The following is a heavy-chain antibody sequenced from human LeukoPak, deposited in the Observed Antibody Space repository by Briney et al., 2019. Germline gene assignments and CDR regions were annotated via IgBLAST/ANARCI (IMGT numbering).Heavy chain of an antibody. CDR1: GDSVSSSNYY. Sequence: PSETLSLTCAVSGDSVSSSNYYWSWIRQPPGKGLEWIGYIYYGGNTNYNPSLQSRVTISIDTSKGQFSLKLSSVTAADTAVYYCARLTRRSGNYFDYWGQGTLVTVSS. J-gene: IGHJ4*02. CDR2: IYYGGNT. D-gene: IGHD1-1*01. CDR3: ARLTRRSGNYFDY. V-gene: IGHV4-61*01.